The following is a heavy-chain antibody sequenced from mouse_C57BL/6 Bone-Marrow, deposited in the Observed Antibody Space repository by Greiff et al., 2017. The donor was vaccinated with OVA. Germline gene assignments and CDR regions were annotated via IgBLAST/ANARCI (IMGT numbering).Heavy chain of an antibody. CDR1: GFSLTSYG. D-gene: IGHD1-1*01. CDR2: IWSGGST. V-gene: IGHV2-4*01. Sequence: VQLQQSGPGLVQPSQSLSITCTVSGFSLTSYGVHWVRQPPGKGLEWLGVIWSGGSTDYNAAFISRLSISKDNSKSQVFFKMNRLQADDTAIYYCAKNRDYYGSSYFDYWGQGTTLTVSS. J-gene: IGHJ2*01. CDR3: AKNRDYYGSSYFDY.